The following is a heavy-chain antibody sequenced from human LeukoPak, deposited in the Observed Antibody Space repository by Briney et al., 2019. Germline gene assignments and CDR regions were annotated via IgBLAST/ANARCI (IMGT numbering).Heavy chain of an antibody. V-gene: IGHV4-59*01. CDR1: GGSIRSYY. CDR3: ARVLPYSSGWGADY. J-gene: IGHJ4*02. D-gene: IGHD6-19*01. CDR2: IYYSGST. Sequence: PSETLSLTCTVSGGSIRSYYWSWIRQPPGKGLEWIGYIYYSGSTNYNPSLKSRVTISVDTSKNQFSLNLSSVTAADTAVYYCARVLPYSSGWGADYWGQGTLVTVSS.